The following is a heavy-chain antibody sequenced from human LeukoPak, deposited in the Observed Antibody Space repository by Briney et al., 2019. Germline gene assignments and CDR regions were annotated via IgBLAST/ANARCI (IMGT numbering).Heavy chain of an antibody. CDR2: ISPDGSTT. CDR1: GFTFSRYW. V-gene: IGHV3-74*03. J-gene: IGHJ4*02. CDR3: ARHPPRHVAGNAFDY. Sequence: GGSLRLSCAASGFTFSRYWMHWVRQAPGKGLMWVSRISPDGSTTLYADSVKGRFTISRDNAKNTLYLQMNSLRAEDTAVYYCARHPPRHVAGNAFDYWGQGTLVTVSS. D-gene: IGHD6-19*01.